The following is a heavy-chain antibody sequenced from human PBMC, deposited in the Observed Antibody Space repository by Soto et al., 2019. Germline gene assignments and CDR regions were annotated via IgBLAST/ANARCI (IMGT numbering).Heavy chain of an antibody. Sequence: EVQLLESGGGLVQPGGSLRLSCAASGFTFSSYAMSWVRQAPGKGLEWVSAISGSGGSTYYADSVKGRFTISRDNSKKSLYLQMNRLRAEDTAVYYCAKDRAYVVRGVISSGGQGTLVTVSS. J-gene: IGHJ4*02. V-gene: IGHV3-23*01. D-gene: IGHD3-10*01. CDR2: ISGSGGST. CDR1: GFTFSSYA. CDR3: AKDRAYVVRGVISS.